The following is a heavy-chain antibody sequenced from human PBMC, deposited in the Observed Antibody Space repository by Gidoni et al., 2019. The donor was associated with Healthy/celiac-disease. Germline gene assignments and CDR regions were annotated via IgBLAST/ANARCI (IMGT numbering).Heavy chain of an antibody. J-gene: IGHJ4*02. CDR3: ARATYYYGWWDY. CDR1: GGSFSGYY. D-gene: IGHD3-10*01. V-gene: IGHV4-34*01. Sequence: QVQLQQWGAGLLKPSEPLSLTCAVSGGSFSGYYWSWIRQPPGKGLEWIGEINHSGSTNYNPSLKSRVTISVDTSKNQFSLKLSSVTAADTAVYYCARATYYYGWWDYWGQGTLVTVSS. CDR2: INHSGST.